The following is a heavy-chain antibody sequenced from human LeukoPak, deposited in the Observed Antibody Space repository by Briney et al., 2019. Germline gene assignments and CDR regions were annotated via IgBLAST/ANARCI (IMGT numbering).Heavy chain of an antibody. Sequence: SETLSLTCTVSSGSISSYYWSWIRQPPGKGLEWNGYIYTSGSTNYNPSLKSRVTISVDTSKNQFSLKLSSVTAADTAVYYCARLRYFDSSGYYPTWGQGTLVTVSS. CDR2: IYTSGST. CDR1: SGSISSYY. J-gene: IGHJ5*02. V-gene: IGHV4-4*09. CDR3: ARLRYFDSSGYYPT. D-gene: IGHD3-22*01.